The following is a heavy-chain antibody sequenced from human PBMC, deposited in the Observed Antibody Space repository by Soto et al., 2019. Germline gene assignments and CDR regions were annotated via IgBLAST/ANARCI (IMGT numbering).Heavy chain of an antibody. D-gene: IGHD1-26*01. J-gene: IGHJ3*02. CDR1: GYTFTGYF. CDR3: ARVPPTSDAFDI. CDR2: INPNSGGT. Sequence: ASVKVSCKASGYTFTGYFMHWVRQAPGQGLEWMGWINPNSGGTNYAQKFRGWVTMTRDTSISTAYMEVRNLRSDDTAVYYCARVPPTSDAFDIWGQGTMVTVS. V-gene: IGHV1-2*04.